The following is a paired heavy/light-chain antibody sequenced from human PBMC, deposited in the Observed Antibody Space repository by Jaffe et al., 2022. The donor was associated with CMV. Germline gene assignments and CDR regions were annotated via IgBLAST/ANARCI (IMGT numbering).Light chain of an antibody. CDR2: SVS. V-gene: IGKV1-12*01. Sequence: DIQMTQSPSSVSASVGDRVTITCRANQDISSYLAWYQQKPGKAPNLLIYSVSSLQSGVPSRFSGSKSGTDFSLTISSLQPEDFATYYCQQTHSFPLTFGGGTKVEIK. CDR3: QQTHSFPLT. CDR1: QDISSY. J-gene: IGKJ4*01.
Heavy chain of an antibody. CDR1: GFKFSDTY. CDR3: VRVGEDTDMGTGYYYYYGMDV. V-gene: IGHV3-11*01. Sequence: QLQLVESGGGLVKPGGSLRLSCTASGFKFSDTYMSWIRQAPGKGLEWISYISSTGNTIKYADSVKGRFITSRDNAKDSLYLQMSSLRAEDTAVYYCVRVGEDTDMGTGYYYYYGMDVWGQGTTVTVSS. D-gene: IGHD5-18*01. J-gene: IGHJ6*02. CDR2: ISSTGNTI.